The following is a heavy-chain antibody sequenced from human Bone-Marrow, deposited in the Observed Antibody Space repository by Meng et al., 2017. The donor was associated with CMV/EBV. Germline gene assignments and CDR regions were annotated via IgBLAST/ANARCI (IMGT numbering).Heavy chain of an antibody. Sequence: QVQRQESGPGLVKPSQILSLTCTVSGGSISSGSYYWNWIRQPAGKGLEWIGRTHTSGNTNYNPSLKSRVTISVDTSKNQLSLKVTSVTAADTAVYYCARGDRVELEPFDYWGRGILVTVSS. D-gene: IGHD1-1*01. CDR3: ARGDRVELEPFDY. J-gene: IGHJ4*02. V-gene: IGHV4-61*02. CDR1: GGSISSGSYY. CDR2: THTSGNT.